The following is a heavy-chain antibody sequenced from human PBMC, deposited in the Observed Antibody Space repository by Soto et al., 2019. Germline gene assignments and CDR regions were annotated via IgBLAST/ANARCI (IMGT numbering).Heavy chain of an antibody. Sequence: SETLSLTCAVYGGSFRGDYWSWIRQPPGKGLEWIGEINHSGSTNYNPSLKSRVTISVDTSKNQFSLKLSSVTAADTAVYYCARSEPEWLKDYYYYYMDVWGKGTTVTVSS. CDR2: INHSGST. J-gene: IGHJ6*03. V-gene: IGHV4-34*01. CDR1: GGSFRGDY. D-gene: IGHD3-3*01. CDR3: ARSEPEWLKDYYYYYMDV.